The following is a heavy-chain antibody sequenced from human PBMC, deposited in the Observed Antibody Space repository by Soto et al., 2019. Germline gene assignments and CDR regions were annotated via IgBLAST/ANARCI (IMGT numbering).Heavy chain of an antibody. Sequence: QVQLVQSGAEVKKPGASVKVSCKASGYTFTSYGISWVRQAPGQGLEWMGWISAYNGNTNYAQKLQGRVTMTTDTSPSTAYIELRSRRSDDTAVYYCATAARRYSSGWYGFDYWGQGTLVTVSS. D-gene: IGHD6-19*01. V-gene: IGHV1-18*01. CDR2: ISAYNGNT. CDR1: GYTFTSYG. J-gene: IGHJ4*02. CDR3: ATAARRYSSGWYGFDY.